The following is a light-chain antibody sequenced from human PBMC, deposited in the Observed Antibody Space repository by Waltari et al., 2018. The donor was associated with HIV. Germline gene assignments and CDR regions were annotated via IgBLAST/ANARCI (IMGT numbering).Light chain of an antibody. V-gene: IGKV1-5*03. CDR3: QQYNYYRT. CDR2: KAS. J-gene: IGKJ1*01. Sequence: DVRMTQSPSTLSASVGDRVTITCRTSLSINRWLAWYQQKPGKAPKPLIYKASSLESGVPSRFSGSGSGTEFTLTISSLQPDDIATYFCQQYNYYRTFGPCTKVEIK. CDR1: LSINRW.